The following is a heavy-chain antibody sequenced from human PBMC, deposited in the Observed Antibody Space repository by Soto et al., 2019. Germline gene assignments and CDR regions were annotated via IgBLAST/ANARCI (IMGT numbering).Heavy chain of an antibody. D-gene: IGHD3-10*01. V-gene: IGHV5-10-1*01. CDR1: GYSFTRYW. CDR2: IDPSDSYT. J-gene: IGHJ6*02. Sequence: GESLKISCKGSGYSFTRYWISWVRQMPGKGLEWMGRIDPSDSYTNYSPSFQGHVTISADKSISTAYLQWSSLKASDTAMYYCASNYYYGLGSLYGMDVWGQGTTVTVSS. CDR3: ASNYYYGLGSLYGMDV.